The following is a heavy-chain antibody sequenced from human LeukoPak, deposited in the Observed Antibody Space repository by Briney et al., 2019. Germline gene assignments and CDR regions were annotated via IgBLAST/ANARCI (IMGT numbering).Heavy chain of an antibody. CDR1: GGSISSSYYY. CDR2: IYYSGST. D-gene: IGHD3-3*01. CDR3: ARDRAYWSGYYSPRYYYYGMDV. V-gene: IGHV4-31*03. Sequence: SETLSLTCTVSGGSISSSYYYWGWIRQPPGKGLEWIGYIYYSGSTYYNPSLKSRVTISVDTSKNQFSLKLSSVTAADTAVYYCARDRAYWSGYYSPRYYYYGMDVWGQGTTVTVSS. J-gene: IGHJ6*02.